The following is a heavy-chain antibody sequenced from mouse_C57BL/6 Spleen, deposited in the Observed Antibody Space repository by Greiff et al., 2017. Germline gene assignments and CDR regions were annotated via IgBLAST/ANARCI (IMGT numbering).Heavy chain of an antibody. Sequence: EVQLQQSGPELVKPGASVKISCKASGYTFTDSYMNWVQPSHGKSLEWIGDINPNNVGTSYNQKFKGKATLTVDKSSSTAYMELRSLTSEDSAVYYCARSGYYDLYYFDYWGQGTTLTVSS. D-gene: IGHD2-4*01. CDR1: GYTFTDSY. V-gene: IGHV1-26*01. J-gene: IGHJ2*01. CDR3: ARSGYYDLYYFDY. CDR2: INPNNVGT.